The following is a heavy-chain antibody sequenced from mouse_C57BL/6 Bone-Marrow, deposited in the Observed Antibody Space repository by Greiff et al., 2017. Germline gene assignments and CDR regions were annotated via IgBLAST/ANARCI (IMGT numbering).Heavy chain of an antibody. CDR1: GFNIKDDY. CDR3: STYYYGSSYGDWYFGV. D-gene: IGHD1-1*01. J-gene: IGHJ1*03. Sequence: VQLQQSGAELVRPGASVKLSCTASGFNIKDDYMHWVKQRPEQGLEWIGWIDPENGDTEYAAKFQGKATITADTSSSTAYLQRSSLTSEDAAVYDCSTYYYGSSYGDWYFGVWGTGTTVTVSS. CDR2: IDPENGDT. V-gene: IGHV14-4*01.